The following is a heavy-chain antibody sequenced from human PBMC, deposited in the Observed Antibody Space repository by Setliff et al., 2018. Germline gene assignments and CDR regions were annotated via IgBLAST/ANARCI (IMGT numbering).Heavy chain of an antibody. J-gene: IGHJ5*02. CDR1: GGSFSGYY. Sequence: SETLSLTCAVYGGSFSGYYWNWIRQAPGKGLEWIGEISHRGTTSYTPSLKGRVTISVDTSKNLFSLKLSSVTAADTAVYFCARGPRFDYESPTYRRRFDPWGQGTAVTVSS. V-gene: IGHV4-34*01. D-gene: IGHD3-22*01. CDR3: ARGPRFDYESPTYRRRFDP. CDR2: ISHRGTT.